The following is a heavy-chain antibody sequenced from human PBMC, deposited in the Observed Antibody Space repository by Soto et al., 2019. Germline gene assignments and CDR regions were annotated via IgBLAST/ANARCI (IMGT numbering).Heavy chain of an antibody. CDR1: GYTFTNYG. Sequence: ASVKVSCKASGYTFTNYGISWVRQAPGQGLEWMGWISPYKGNTYYAQNLQGRVTMTTDTSTYTAYMELRRLRSDDTAVYFCARDLDGSGSYYTDYWGQGTLVTVST. CDR2: ISPYKGNT. D-gene: IGHD3-10*01. V-gene: IGHV1-18*01. CDR3: ARDLDGSGSYYTDY. J-gene: IGHJ4*02.